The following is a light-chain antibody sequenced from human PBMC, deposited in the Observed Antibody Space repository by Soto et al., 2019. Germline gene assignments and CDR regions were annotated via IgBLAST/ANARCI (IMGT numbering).Light chain of an antibody. J-gene: IGKJ5*01. CDR1: QSVSSIH. CDR3: QQYGTTRIT. Sequence: EIVFTQSPGAMALSPGERATLSCRASQSVSSIHLAWYQHKPAQAPRLLIYDASNRATGITDSFSGSGSETDFTLTIIRLEPEDFAVYYCQQYGTTRITFGHGTRLDIK. V-gene: IGKV3-20*01. CDR2: DAS.